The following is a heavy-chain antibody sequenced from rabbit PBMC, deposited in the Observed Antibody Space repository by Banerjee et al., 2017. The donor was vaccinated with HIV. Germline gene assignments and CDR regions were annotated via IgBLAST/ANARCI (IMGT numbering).Heavy chain of an antibody. Sequence: QEQLEESGGDLVKPGASLTLTCTASGIDFSSWWYMCWVRQAPGKGLEWIGCINYGSDSAYYASWAKGRFTISKTSSTTVTLQMTSLTAADTATYFCSRESTIVVAGVMLDYFNLWGPGTLVTVS. CDR1: GIDFSSWWY. D-gene: IGHD4-1*01. CDR3: SRESTIVVAGVMLDYFNL. CDR2: INYGSDSA. V-gene: IGHV1S45*01. J-gene: IGHJ4*01.